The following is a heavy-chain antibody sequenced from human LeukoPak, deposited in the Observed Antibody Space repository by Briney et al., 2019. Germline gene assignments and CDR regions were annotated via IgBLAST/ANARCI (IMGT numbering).Heavy chain of an antibody. CDR2: ISGSGGST. J-gene: IGHJ4*02. V-gene: IGHV3-23*01. CDR1: GFTFSSYA. CDR3: SIDTFGRDDY. D-gene: IGHD3-10*01. Sequence: PGGSLRLSCAASGFTFSSYAMSWVRQAPGKGLEWVSAISGSGGSTYYADSVKGRFTISRDNSKNTLYLQMHSLRAEGTAVYYCSIDTFGRDDYWGQGTLVTVSS.